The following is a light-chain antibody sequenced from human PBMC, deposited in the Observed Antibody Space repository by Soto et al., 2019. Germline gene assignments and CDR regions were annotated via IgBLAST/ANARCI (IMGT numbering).Light chain of an antibody. Sequence: QSALTQPASVSGSPGQSITISCAGGSSDVESYNRVSWYRQHPGKAPQLMIYEVTKRPSGVSNRFSGSKSGNTASLTISGVQADDEADYFCSSFTTSDTWVIGGGTKVTVL. CDR1: SSDVESYNR. V-gene: IGLV2-14*02. CDR2: EVT. CDR3: SSFTTSDTWV. J-gene: IGLJ3*02.